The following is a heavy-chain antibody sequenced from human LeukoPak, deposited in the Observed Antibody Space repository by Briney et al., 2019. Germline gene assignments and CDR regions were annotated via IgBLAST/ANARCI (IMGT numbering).Heavy chain of an antibody. Sequence: SETLSLTCTVSGGSISSSSYYWGWIRQPPGKGLEWIGEIYHSGSTNYNPSLKSRVTISVDTSKNQFSLKLSSVTAADTAVYYCARRSYYGSGSYYKGHYFDYWGQGTLATVSS. J-gene: IGHJ4*02. CDR2: IYHSGST. CDR3: ARRSYYGSGSYYKGHYFDY. V-gene: IGHV4-39*07. CDR1: GGSISSSSYY. D-gene: IGHD3-10*01.